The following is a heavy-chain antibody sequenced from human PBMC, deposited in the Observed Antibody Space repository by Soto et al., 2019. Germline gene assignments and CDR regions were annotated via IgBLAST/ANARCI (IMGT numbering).Heavy chain of an antibody. D-gene: IGHD3-3*01. CDR3: ATASPRAQPKRFLEWDLLQDYYYYYMDV. CDR1: GYTLTELS. V-gene: IGHV1-24*01. Sequence: QVQLVQSGAEVKKPGASVKVSCKVSGYTLTELSMHWVRQAPGKGLEWMGGFDPEDGETIYAQKFQGRVTMTEDTSTDTAYMELSSLRSEDTAVYYCATASPRAQPKRFLEWDLLQDYYYYYMDVWGKGTTVTVSS. J-gene: IGHJ6*03. CDR2: FDPEDGET.